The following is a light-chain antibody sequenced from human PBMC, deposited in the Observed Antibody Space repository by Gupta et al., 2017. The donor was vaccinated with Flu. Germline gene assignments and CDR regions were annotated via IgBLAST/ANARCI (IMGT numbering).Light chain of an antibody. CDR2: EVS. J-gene: IGLJ2*01. Sequence: TSSDVGGYNYGSWYQQHPGKAPKLMIYEVSKRPAVVPDRFSGSKSGNTASLTVSGLQAEDDADYYCSSYAGSNCVVFGGGTKLTVL. V-gene: IGLV2-8*01. CDR1: SSDVGGYNY. CDR3: SSYAGSNCVV.